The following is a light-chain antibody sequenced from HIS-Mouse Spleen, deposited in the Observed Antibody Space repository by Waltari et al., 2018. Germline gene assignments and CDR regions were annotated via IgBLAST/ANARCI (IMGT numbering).Light chain of an antibody. CDR3: YSTDSSGNHRV. J-gene: IGLJ2*01. CDR2: EDS. Sequence: SYELTQPPSVSVSPGQTARITCSGEPLPKKLPYLYQQKSGQAPVLVIYEDSKRPSGIPERFSGSSSGTMATLTISGAQVEDEADYYCYSTDSSGNHRVFGGGTKLTVL. CDR1: PLPKKL. V-gene: IGLV3-10*01.